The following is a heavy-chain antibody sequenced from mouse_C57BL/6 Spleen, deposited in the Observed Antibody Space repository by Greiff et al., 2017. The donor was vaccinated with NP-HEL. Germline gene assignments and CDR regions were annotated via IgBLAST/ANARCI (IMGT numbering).Heavy chain of an antibody. CDR1: GFTFSDYG. D-gene: IGHD1-1*01. CDR2: ISSGSSTI. J-gene: IGHJ2*01. V-gene: IGHV5-17*01. Sequence: EVKVEESGGGLVKPGGSLKLSCAASGFTFSDYGMHWVRQAPEKGLEWVAYISSGSSTIYYADTVKGRITISRDNAKNTLFLLMTSLRSEDTAMYYCATSITTVVATSLDYWGPGTTLTVSS. CDR3: ATSITTVVATSLDY.